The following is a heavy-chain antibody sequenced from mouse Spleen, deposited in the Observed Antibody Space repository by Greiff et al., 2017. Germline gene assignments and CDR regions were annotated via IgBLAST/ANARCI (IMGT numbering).Heavy chain of an antibody. V-gene: IGHV1-50*01. CDR1: GYTFTSYW. Sequence: QVQLQQPGAELVKPGASVKLSCKASGYTFTSYWMQWVKQRPGQGLEWIGEIDPSDSYTNYNQKFKGKATLTVDTSSSTAYMQLSSLTSEDSAVYYCARGGAQAYFDVWGAGTTVTVSS. CDR3: ARGGAQAYFDV. CDR2: IDPSDSYT. D-gene: IGHD6-1*01. J-gene: IGHJ1*01.